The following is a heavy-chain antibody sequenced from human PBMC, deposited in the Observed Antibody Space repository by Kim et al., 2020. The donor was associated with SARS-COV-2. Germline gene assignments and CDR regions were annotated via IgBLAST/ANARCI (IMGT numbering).Heavy chain of an antibody. CDR1: GFTFSSYA. D-gene: IGHD2-8*02. V-gene: IGHV3-23*01. J-gene: IGHJ4*03. CDR3: AKGRGYCTGGSCYSDY. CDR2: ISGSGDST. Sequence: GGSLRLSCAASGFTFSSYAMSWVRQAPGKGLEWVSTISGSGDSTYNGDSVQGRFTISRDNSKNTLHLQMSSLRAEDTAVYFCAKGRGYCTGGSCYSDYWGRGPWSPSP.